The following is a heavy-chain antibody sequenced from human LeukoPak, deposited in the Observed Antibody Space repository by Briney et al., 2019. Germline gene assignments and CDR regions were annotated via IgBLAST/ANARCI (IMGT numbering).Heavy chain of an antibody. V-gene: IGHV4-30-2*01. Sequence: SETLSLTCTVSGGSSSSGDYFWSWIRQPPGKGLEWIGYIYHSGSTYYNPSLKSRVTISVDRSKNQFSLKLSSVTAVDTAVYYCARESPRSHFDYWGQGTLVTVSS. CDR3: ARESPRSHFDY. CDR2: IYHSGST. CDR1: GGSSSSGDYF. J-gene: IGHJ4*02.